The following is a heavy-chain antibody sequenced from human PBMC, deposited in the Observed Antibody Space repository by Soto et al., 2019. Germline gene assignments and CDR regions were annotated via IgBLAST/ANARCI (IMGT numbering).Heavy chain of an antibody. CDR2: IYYSGST. D-gene: IGHD3-10*01. V-gene: IGHV4-59*01. J-gene: IGHJ6*02. CDR1: GGSISSYY. Sequence: PSETLSLTCTVSGGSISSYYWSWIRQPPGKGLEWIGYIYYSGSTNYNPSLKSRVTISVDTSKNQFSLKLSSVTAADTAVYYCARYYYGSGSAEGLYGMDVWGQGTPVTVSS. CDR3: ARYYYGSGSAEGLYGMDV.